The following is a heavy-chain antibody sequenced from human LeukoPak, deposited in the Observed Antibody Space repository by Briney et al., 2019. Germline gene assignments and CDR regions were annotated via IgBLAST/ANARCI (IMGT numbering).Heavy chain of an antibody. V-gene: IGHV3-7*01. CDR3: KSGGAAPGSFDY. J-gene: IGHJ4*01. D-gene: IGHD1-26*01. Sequence: PGGSLRLSCAASGFTFTTYWMSWMRQAPGKGLQWVANVTHDGSEQYYVDSVKGRFTIPRDNAKNSLFLQMNSLGVEDTAVYYCKSGGAAPGSFDYWGHGALVTVSS. CDR1: GFTFTTYW. CDR2: VTHDGSEQ.